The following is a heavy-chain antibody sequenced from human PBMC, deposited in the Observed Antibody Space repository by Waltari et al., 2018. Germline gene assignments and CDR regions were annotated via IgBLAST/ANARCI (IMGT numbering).Heavy chain of an antibody. CDR1: GFTFRTYW. V-gene: IGHV3-7*01. Sequence: EVHLVESGGGLVQPGGSLRLSCAASGFTFRTYWMTWVRQAPGKGREGVANIKDDGSEKNYEDSVKGRFTISRDDAKNALYLQMNSLRAEDTAVYYCARDPHYSNFDYWGQGTLVTVSS. D-gene: IGHD4-4*01. CDR3: ARDPHYSNFDY. J-gene: IGHJ4*02. CDR2: IKDDGSEK.